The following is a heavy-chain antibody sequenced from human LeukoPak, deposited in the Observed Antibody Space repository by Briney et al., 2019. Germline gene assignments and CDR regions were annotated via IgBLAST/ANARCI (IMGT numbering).Heavy chain of an antibody. CDR2: IYTSGST. CDR1: GGSISSGSYY. J-gene: IGHJ4*02. CDR3: ARSRWLQIDC. Sequence: SETLSLTCTVSGGSISSGSYYWSWIRQPAGKGLEWIGRIYTSGSTNYNPSLKSRVTISVDTSKNQFSLKLGSVTAADTAVYYCARSRWLQIDCWGQGTLVTVSS. D-gene: IGHD5-24*01. V-gene: IGHV4-61*02.